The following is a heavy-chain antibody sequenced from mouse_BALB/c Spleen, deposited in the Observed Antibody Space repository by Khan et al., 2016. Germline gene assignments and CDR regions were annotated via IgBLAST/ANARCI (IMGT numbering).Heavy chain of an antibody. V-gene: IGHV9-3*02. CDR3: ARSTGTWYFDV. D-gene: IGHD4-1*01. Sequence: QIQLVQSGPELKKPGETVKISCKASGYTFTNYGMNWVKQAPGKGLKWMGWINTNTGEPTYAEEFKGRFAFSLETSASTAYLQINNLKNEDTATYFCARSTGTWYFDVWGAGTTVTVSS. CDR1: GYTFTNYG. CDR2: INTNTGEP. J-gene: IGHJ1*01.